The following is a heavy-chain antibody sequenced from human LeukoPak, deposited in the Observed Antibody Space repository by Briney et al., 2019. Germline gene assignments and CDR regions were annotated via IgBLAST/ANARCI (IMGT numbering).Heavy chain of an antibody. V-gene: IGHV3-74*01. CDR2: INRDGSRT. D-gene: IGHD2-21*02. J-gene: IGHJ4*02. CDR3: AREEGAISSCLVT. CDR1: GFTFSSSW. Sequence: PGGSLRLSCATSGFTFSSSWMHWVRQAPGKGLEWVSRINRDGSRTDYVDSVKGRFTISRDNAKSTLYLQMNSLRVEDTAVYYCAREEGAISSCLVTWGQGTLVTVSS.